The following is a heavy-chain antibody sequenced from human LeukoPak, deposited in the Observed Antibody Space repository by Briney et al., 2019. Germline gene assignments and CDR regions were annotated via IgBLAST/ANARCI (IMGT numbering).Heavy chain of an antibody. D-gene: IGHD2-21*01. CDR1: GFTFSCYG. J-gene: IGHJ4*02. V-gene: IGHV3-30*18. CDR2: ISYDGSNK. CDR3: AKAYCGGDCYSRLYYFDY. Sequence: GGSLRLSCAASGFTFSCYGMHWVRQAPGKGLEWVAVISYDGSNKYYADSVKGRFTISRDNSKNTLYLQMNSLRAEDTAVDYCAKAYCGGDCYSRLYYFDYWGQGTLVTVSS.